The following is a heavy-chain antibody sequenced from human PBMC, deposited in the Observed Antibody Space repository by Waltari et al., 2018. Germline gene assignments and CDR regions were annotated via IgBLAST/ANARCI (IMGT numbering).Heavy chain of an antibody. CDR1: DGSVSPTNW. D-gene: IGHD6-13*01. CDR3: ARALAPSGNEAFDI. J-gene: IGHJ3*02. V-gene: IGHV4-4*02. CDR2: VYHTGST. Sequence: QVRLQESGPGLVKPSGTLSLTCTVSDGSVSPTNWWSWVRQPPGKGLQWIAEVYHTGSTDFKPSLESRVTISLDKSKNQVFLNLTSVTVADTAVYYCARALAPSGNEAFDIWGQGTLVTVSS.